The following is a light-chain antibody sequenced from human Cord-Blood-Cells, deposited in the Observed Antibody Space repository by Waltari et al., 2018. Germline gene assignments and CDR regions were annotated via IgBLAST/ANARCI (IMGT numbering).Light chain of an antibody. CDR2: DIK. J-gene: IGLJ3*02. V-gene: IGLV1-51*01. CDR1: SSNIGNNY. CDR3: GTWDSSLSAEV. Sequence: QSVLTQPPSVSAAPGQKVTISCSGSSSNIGNNYVYWYQQLPGTAPKLLIYDIKNRPSGIPDRFSGSKSGTSATLGITGLQTGDEADYYCGTWDSSLSAEVFGGGTKLTVL.